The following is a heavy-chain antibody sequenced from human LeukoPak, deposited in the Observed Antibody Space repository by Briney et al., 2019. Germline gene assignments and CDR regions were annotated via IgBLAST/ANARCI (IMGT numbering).Heavy chain of an antibody. V-gene: IGHV4-38-2*01. CDR2: IYHSGST. CDR1: GYSISSGYY. CDR3: ASLFGTTDWFDP. D-gene: IGHD1-1*01. J-gene: IGHJ5*02. Sequence: SETLSLTCAVSGYSISSGYYWGWIRQPPGKGLEWIGSIYHSGSTYYNPSLKSRVTISVDTSKNQFSLKLSSVTAADTAVYYCASLFGTTDWFDPWGQGTLVTVSS.